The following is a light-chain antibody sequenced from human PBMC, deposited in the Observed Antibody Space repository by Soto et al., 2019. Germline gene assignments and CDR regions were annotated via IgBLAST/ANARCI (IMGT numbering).Light chain of an antibody. CDR1: QSISSQ. J-gene: IGKJ4*01. CDR2: GAS. V-gene: IGKV3-15*01. CDR3: QQYNNWPLVT. Sequence: EIVMTQSPVTLSVSPGERATLSCRASQSISSQLAWYQQKPGQAPRLLISGASTRATGIPARFSGGGSGTEFTLTISSLQSEDVAVYYWQQYNNWPLVTFGGGTKVEIK.